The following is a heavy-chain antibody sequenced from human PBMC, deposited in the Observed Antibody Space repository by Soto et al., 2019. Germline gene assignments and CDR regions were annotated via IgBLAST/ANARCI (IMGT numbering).Heavy chain of an antibody. V-gene: IGHV4-31*03. Sequence: SETLSLTCTVSGGSISSGGYYWSWIRQHPGKGLEWIGYIYYSGSTYYNPSLKSRVTISVDTSKNQFSLKLSSVTAADTAVYYCARLTPYSGYEFDDAFDIWGQGTMVTVSS. J-gene: IGHJ3*02. CDR1: GGSISSGGYY. D-gene: IGHD5-12*01. CDR2: IYYSGST. CDR3: ARLTPYSGYEFDDAFDI.